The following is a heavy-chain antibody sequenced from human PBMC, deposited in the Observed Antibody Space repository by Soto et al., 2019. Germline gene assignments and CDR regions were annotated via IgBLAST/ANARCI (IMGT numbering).Heavy chain of an antibody. CDR3: AKMRGRYCGSDSGAYMDV. CDR1: GFTFSTYA. D-gene: IGHD3-10*01. V-gene: IGHV3-23*01. J-gene: IGHJ6*03. CDR2: ISDSGGNT. Sequence: GGSLRLSCAASGFTFSTYAMSWVRQAPGKGLEWVSAISDSGGNTYYADSVKGRCSISRDNSKNTLYLQMNSLRAEDTAVYYCAKMRGRYCGSDSGAYMDVWGKGTTVTVSS.